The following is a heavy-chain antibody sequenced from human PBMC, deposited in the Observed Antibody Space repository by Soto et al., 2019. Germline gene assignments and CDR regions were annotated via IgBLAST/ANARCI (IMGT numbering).Heavy chain of an antibody. CDR2: ISGSGGST. J-gene: IGHJ4*02. CDR3: ARRVSWGSDYFDY. D-gene: IGHD7-27*01. V-gene: IGHV3-23*01. Sequence: PGGSLRLSCAASGFTFSSYAMSWVRQAPGKGLEWVSAISGSGGSTYYADSVKGRFTISRDNSKNTLYLQMNSLRDEDTAVYYCARRVSWGSDYFDYWGQGTLVTVSS. CDR1: GFTFSSYA.